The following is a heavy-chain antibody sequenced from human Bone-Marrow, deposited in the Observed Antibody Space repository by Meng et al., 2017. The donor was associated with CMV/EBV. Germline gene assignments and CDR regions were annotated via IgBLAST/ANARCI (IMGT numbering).Heavy chain of an antibody. CDR2: INHSGST. CDR3: ARGSRIYYGSGSFNDY. CDR1: GGSFSGYY. Sequence: DGGSFSGYYWSWIRQPPGKGLEWIGEINHSGSTNYNPSLKSRVTISVDTSKNQFSLKLSSVTAADTAVYYCARGSRIYYGSGSFNDYWGQGTLVTVSS. D-gene: IGHD3-10*01. V-gene: IGHV4-34*01. J-gene: IGHJ4*02.